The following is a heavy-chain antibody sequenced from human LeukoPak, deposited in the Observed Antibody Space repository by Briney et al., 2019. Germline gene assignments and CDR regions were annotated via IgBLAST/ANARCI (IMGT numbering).Heavy chain of an antibody. Sequence: SETLSLTCSVSGGSISSSTYYWGWIRQPPGKGLEWIGSIYYSGATYYSPSLKGRVTISVDTSKNQFSLKLSSVTAADTAVYYCARGVWGSLNYNWFDPWGQGTLVTVSS. CDR3: ARGVWGSLNYNWFDP. V-gene: IGHV4-39*01. CDR1: GGSISSSTYY. CDR2: IYYSGAT. J-gene: IGHJ5*02. D-gene: IGHD3-16*01.